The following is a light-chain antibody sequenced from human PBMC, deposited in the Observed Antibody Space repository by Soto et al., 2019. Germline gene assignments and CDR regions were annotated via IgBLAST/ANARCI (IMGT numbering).Light chain of an antibody. CDR2: YDD. CDR3: AAWDDSLNGVL. Sequence: QAVVTQPPSVSEAPRQRVTISCSGSSSNIGHNSVNWYQQLPGKAPKLLIYYDDLLPSGVSDRFSGSKSGTSASLAIGGLQSEDEADYFCAAWDDSLNGVLFGGGTKLTVL. V-gene: IGLV1-36*01. J-gene: IGLJ2*01. CDR1: SSNIGHNS.